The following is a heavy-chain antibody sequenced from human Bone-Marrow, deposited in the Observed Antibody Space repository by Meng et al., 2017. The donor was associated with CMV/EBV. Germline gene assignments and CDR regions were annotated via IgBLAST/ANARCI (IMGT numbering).Heavy chain of an antibody. Sequence: ASVKVSCKASGYTFTGYYMHWVRQAPGQGLEWMGWINPNSGGTNYAQKFQGRVTMTRDTSMSTAYMELSRLRSDDTGVYYCAKSSDFWSGYDPYWGQGTRVTVSS. CDR1: GYTFTGYY. V-gene: IGHV1-2*02. D-gene: IGHD3-3*01. CDR3: AKSSDFWSGYDPY. J-gene: IGHJ4*02. CDR2: INPNSGGT.